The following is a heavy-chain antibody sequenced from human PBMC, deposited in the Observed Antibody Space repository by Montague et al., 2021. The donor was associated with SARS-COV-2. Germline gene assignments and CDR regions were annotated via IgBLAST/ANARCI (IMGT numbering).Heavy chain of an antibody. V-gene: IGHV4-4*07. CDR3: ARGSFGMGAFDI. Sequence: SETLSLTCTVSGGPISSYYWSWIRQPAGKGLEWIGLIYTSGSTNYNPSLKSRVTMSLDTSKNQFSLKLRSVTAADTAVYYCARGSFGMGAFDIWGQGTMVTVSS. D-gene: IGHD1-14*01. CDR1: GGPISSYY. CDR2: IYTSGST. J-gene: IGHJ3*02.